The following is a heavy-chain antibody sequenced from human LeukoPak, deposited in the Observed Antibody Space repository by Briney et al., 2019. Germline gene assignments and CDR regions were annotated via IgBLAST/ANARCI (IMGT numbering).Heavy chain of an antibody. CDR3: ARGRPPVGEFDS. CDR1: GGSLSGYY. CDR2: ISHSGIT. V-gene: IGHV4-34*01. J-gene: IGHJ4*02. Sequence: SETLSLTCVVYGGSLSGYYWGWIRQPPGKGLELIGEISHSGITNYNPSLKSRVTISVDTSKNQFSLKLDSVTAADTAVYYCARGRPPVGEFDSWGQGTLVTVSS. D-gene: IGHD3-10*01.